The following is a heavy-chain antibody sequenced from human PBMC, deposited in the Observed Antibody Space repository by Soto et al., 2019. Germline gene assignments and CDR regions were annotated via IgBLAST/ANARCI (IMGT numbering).Heavy chain of an antibody. CDR3: ARGGSLYWYFDL. D-gene: IGHD1-26*01. J-gene: IGHJ2*01. CDR2: IIPMFGTA. V-gene: IGHV1-69*06. CDR1: GGTFSSYA. Sequence: ASVKVSCKTSGGTFSSYAISWVRQAPGQGLEWMGGIIPMFGTANYAQKFQGRVTITADKSTSTAYMELSSLRSEDTAVYYCARGGSLYWYFDLWGRGTLVTVSS.